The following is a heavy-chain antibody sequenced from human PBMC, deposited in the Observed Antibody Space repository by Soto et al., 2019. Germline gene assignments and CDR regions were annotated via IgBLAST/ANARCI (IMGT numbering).Heavy chain of an antibody. J-gene: IGHJ6*02. V-gene: IGHV3-48*01. CDR2: ISSSSSTI. D-gene: IGHD1-1*01. Sequence: EVQLVESGGGLVQPGGSLRLSCAASGVTFSRYSMNWVRQAPGKGLGWVSYISSSSSTIYYADSVKGRFTISRDNAKNSLYLQMNSLRAEDTAVYYCASVLERRTGYYYYGMDVWGQGTTVTVSS. CDR3: ASVLERRTGYYYYGMDV. CDR1: GVTFSRYS.